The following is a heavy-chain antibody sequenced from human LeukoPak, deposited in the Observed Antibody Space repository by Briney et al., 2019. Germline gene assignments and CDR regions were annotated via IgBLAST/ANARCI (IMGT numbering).Heavy chain of an antibody. CDR3: AELGINMIGGV. CDR1: GFTFSSYW. V-gene: IGHV3-7*01. J-gene: IGHJ6*04. D-gene: IGHD3-10*02. Sequence: GGSLRLSCAASGFTFSSYWMICVRQAPGKVLEGVANIKQDGREKYYVGSVKGRFTISRDNAKNSLYLQMNSLRAEDTAVYYCAELGINMIGGVWGKGTTVTISS. CDR2: IKQDGREK.